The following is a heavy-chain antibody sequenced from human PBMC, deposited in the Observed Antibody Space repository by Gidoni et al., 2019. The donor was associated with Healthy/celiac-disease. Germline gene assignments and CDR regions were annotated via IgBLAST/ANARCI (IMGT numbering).Heavy chain of an antibody. CDR1: GFTFSSFA. Sequence: EVQLFASGGGLVQPGGSLRLSCAASGFTFSSFAMSWVRQAPGKGLEWVSAISGSGGSTYYADSVKGRFTISRDNSKNTLYLQMNSLRAEDTAVYYCAKDLDYYDSSGYPRDYWGQGTLVTVSS. V-gene: IGHV3-23*01. CDR2: ISGSGGST. CDR3: AKDLDYYDSSGYPRDY. J-gene: IGHJ4*02. D-gene: IGHD3-22*01.